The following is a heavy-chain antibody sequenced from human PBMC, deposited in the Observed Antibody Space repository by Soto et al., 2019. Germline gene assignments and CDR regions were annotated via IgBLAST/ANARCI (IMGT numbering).Heavy chain of an antibody. V-gene: IGHV3-73*02. CDR3: TRFPGGSGPD. J-gene: IGHJ1*01. CDR1: GFTFSGSA. CDR2: IRSKPNNYAT. D-gene: IGHD3-10*01. Sequence: EVQLVESGGGLVQPGGSLKLSCAASGFTFSGSAMHWVRQASGKGLEWVDHIRSKPNNYATAYAASVKGRFTISRDDSKNTAYLQMNSLKTEDTAVYYCTRFPGGSGPDWGQGTLVTVSS.